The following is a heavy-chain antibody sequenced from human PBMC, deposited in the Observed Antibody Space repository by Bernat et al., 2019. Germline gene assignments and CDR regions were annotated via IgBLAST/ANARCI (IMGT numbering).Heavy chain of an antibody. CDR1: GFTFSSYG. CDR3: AKASVPAVYYYYYYGMDV. V-gene: IGHV3-30*18. CDR2: ISYDGSNK. D-gene: IGHD2-2*01. Sequence: QVQLVESGGGVVQPGRSLRLSCAASGFTFSSYGMHWVRQAPGKGREWVAVISYDGSNKYYADSVKGRFTISRDNSKNTLYLQMNSLRAEDTAVYYCAKASVPAVYYYYYYGMDVWDQGTTVTVSS. J-gene: IGHJ6*02.